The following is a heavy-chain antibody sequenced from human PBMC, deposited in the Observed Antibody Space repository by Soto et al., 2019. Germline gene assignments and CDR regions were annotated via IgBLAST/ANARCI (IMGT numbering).Heavy chain of an antibody. D-gene: IGHD4-4*01. CDR2: MTSGSLTI. V-gene: IGHV3-48*02. J-gene: IGHJ6*02. CDR1: GFTFSTYS. CDR3: AGGRSNSYSGMYV. Sequence: EVQLVESGGGLVQPGGSLRVSCAASGFTFSTYSMHWVRQAPGKGLEWVSYMTSGSLTIYYTDSVKGRFSISRANAKNSMYLQMKRRRDEYVAVYYCAGGRSNSYSGMYVWGQGTTVTVSS.